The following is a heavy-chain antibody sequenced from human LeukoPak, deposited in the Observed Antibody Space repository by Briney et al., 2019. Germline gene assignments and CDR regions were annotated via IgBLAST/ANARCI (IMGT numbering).Heavy chain of an antibody. J-gene: IGHJ1*01. Sequence: GASVKVSCKASGYTFTGYYMHWVRQAPGQGLEWMGRINPNSGGTNYAQKFQGRVTMTRDTSISTAYMELSRLRSDDTAVYYCARVYCSSTSCSAGDFQHWGQGTLVTVSS. V-gene: IGHV1-2*06. CDR2: INPNSGGT. D-gene: IGHD2-2*01. CDR1: GYTFTGYY. CDR3: ARVYCSSTSCSAGDFQH.